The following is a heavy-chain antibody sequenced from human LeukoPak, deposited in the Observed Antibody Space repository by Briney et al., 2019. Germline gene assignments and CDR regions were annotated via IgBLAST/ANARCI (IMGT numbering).Heavy chain of an antibody. Sequence: PSDTLSLTCAVSGTSISSGNWWGWIRQPPGKGLEYIGYISYSESTSYNPSLKSRVTISVDTSRNQFSLKLTSVTAADTAVYYCARDKGLPQAFDIWGQGTMVTVSS. CDR1: GTSISSGNW. CDR3: ARDKGLPQAFDI. CDR2: ISYSEST. V-gene: IGHV4-28*03. J-gene: IGHJ3*02. D-gene: IGHD5/OR15-5a*01.